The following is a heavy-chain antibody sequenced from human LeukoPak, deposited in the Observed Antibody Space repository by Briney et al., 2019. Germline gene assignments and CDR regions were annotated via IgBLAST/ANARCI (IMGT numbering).Heavy chain of an antibody. Sequence: KTSETLPLTCAVSGGSISSYYWSWIRQPPGKGLEWIGYIYYSGSTNYNPSLKSRVTISVDTSKNQFSLKLSSVTAADTAVYYCARVKGGNSGVWSDYWGQGTLVTVSS. CDR3: ARVKGGNSGVWSDY. CDR1: GGSISSYY. D-gene: IGHD4-23*01. V-gene: IGHV4-59*01. CDR2: IYYSGST. J-gene: IGHJ4*02.